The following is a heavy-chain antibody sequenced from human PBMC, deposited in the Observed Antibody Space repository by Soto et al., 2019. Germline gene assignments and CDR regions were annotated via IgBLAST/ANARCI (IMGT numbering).Heavy chain of an antibody. CDR2: LNSDGSTI. CDR1: GITFSSYW. J-gene: IGHJ6*02. CDR3: ARAGLPYGLDV. V-gene: IGHV3-74*01. Sequence: GGSLRLSCAVSGITFSSYWMYWVRQAPGEGLVWVSRLNSDGSTIRHADSVKGRFTISRDNAKNTLYLQMNSLRAEDTAVYYCARAGLPYGLDVWGQGTTVTVSS.